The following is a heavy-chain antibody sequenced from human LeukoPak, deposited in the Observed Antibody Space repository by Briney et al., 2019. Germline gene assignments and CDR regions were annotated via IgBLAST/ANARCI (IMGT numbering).Heavy chain of an antibody. J-gene: IGHJ6*02. CDR3: AAVRVTIPPTGNYYSAMDV. V-gene: IGHV1-24*01. CDR2: INPEDGET. D-gene: IGHD1-1*01. CDR1: GYSLSKLS. Sequence: ASVKVSCKVHGYSLSKLSMHWVRQAPGKGLEWMGGINPEDGETMYTQKLRGRVTMTEDTSSDTAYMELSSLRSEDTAVYYCAAVRVTIPPTGNYYSAMDVWGQGTTVTVSS.